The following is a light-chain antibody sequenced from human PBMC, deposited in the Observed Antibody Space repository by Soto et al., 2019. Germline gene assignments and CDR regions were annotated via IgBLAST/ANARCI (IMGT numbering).Light chain of an antibody. CDR1: SSVVGSYNL. V-gene: IGLV2-23*02. J-gene: IGLJ1*01. CDR3: CSYAGSSTYV. Sequence: QSVLTQPASVSGSPGQSITISCTGTSSVVGSYNLVSWYQQHPGKAPKFMIFEVTQRPSGVSNRFSGSKSGNTASLTISGLQAEDEADYYCCSYAGSSTYVFGTGTKVTVL. CDR2: EVT.